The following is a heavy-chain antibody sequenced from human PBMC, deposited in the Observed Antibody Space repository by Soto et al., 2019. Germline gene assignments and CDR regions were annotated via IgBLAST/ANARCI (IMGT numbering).Heavy chain of an antibody. CDR2: IGTAGDT. D-gene: IGHD3-22*01. CDR1: GFTFSSYD. CDR3: ATGGPHYDSSGHYYRRTDAFDI. J-gene: IGHJ3*02. V-gene: IGHV3-13*01. Sequence: EVQLVESGGGLVQPGGSLRLSCAASGFTFSSYDMHWVRQATGKGLEWVSAIGTAGDTYYPGSVKGRFTISRENAKNSLYLQMNSLCAGDTAVYYCATGGPHYDSSGHYYRRTDAFDIWGQGTIVTVSS.